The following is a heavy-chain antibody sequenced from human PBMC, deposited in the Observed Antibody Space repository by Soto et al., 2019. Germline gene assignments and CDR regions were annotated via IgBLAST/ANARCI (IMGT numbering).Heavy chain of an antibody. D-gene: IGHD6-19*01. V-gene: IGHV4-59*08. Sequence: SETLSLTCTVSGGSISSYYWSWIRQPPGKGLEWIGYIYYSGSTNYNPSLKSRVTISVDTSKNQFSLKLSSVTAADTAVYYCARLGYSSGWYFDYWGQGTLVTVSS. CDR2: IYYSGST. CDR1: GGSISSYY. J-gene: IGHJ4*02. CDR3: ARLGYSSGWYFDY.